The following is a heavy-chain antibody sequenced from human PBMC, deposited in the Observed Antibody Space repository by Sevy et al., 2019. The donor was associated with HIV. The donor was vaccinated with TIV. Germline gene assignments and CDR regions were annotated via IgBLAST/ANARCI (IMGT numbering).Heavy chain of an antibody. CDR3: AKDILGDNSPWFFFDY. V-gene: IGHV3-30*18. J-gene: IGHJ4*02. CDR2: ISFDGRNT. CDR1: GFTFRSYG. Sequence: GGSLRLSCAGSGFTFRSYGIHWVRQSPGKGLEWVAFISFDGRNTDSADSVKGRFTFSRDNSNNAVYLQMNNLRTEDTAMYYCAKDILGDNSPWFFFDYWGQGTQVTVSS. D-gene: IGHD3-9*01.